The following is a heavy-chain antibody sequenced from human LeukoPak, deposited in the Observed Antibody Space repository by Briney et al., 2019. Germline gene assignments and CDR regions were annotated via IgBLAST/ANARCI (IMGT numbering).Heavy chain of an antibody. J-gene: IGHJ6*03. CDR1: GYTFTSYG. CDR2: ISAYNGNT. D-gene: IGHD6-6*01. Sequence: GASVKVSCKASGYTFTSYGISWVRQAPGQGLEWMGWISAYNGNTNYAQELQGRVTMTTDTSTSTAYMELSSLRSEDTAVYYCARYSGSSSSGYYYMDVWGKGTTVTVSS. CDR3: ARYSGSSSSGYYYMDV. V-gene: IGHV1-18*01.